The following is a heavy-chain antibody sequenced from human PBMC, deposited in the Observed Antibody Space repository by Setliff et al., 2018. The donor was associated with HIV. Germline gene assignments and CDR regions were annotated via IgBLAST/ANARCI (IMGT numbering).Heavy chain of an antibody. CDR1: GGTFSSYA. CDR3: ALPVLCGYSYGYFDY. V-gene: IGHV1-69*13. J-gene: IGHJ4*02. CDR2: IIPIFGTA. D-gene: IGHD5-18*01. Sequence: SVKVSCKASGGTFSSYAISWVRQAPGQGLEWMGGIIPIFGTANYAQKFQGRVTITADESTSTAYMELSSLRSEDTAVYYCALPVLCGYSYGYFDYWGQGTLVTVSS.